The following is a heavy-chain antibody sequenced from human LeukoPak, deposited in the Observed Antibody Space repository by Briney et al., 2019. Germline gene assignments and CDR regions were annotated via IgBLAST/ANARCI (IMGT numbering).Heavy chain of an antibody. CDR3: ARDSYGDANFDS. Sequence: GGSLRLSCEASWFIVNTNYMTWVRQAPGGGLEWVSFIYADGNTYYADSVKGRFTISRDISKNAVYLRMNSLRAEDTAVYYCARDSYGDANFDSWGQGTLVTVSS. J-gene: IGHJ4*02. D-gene: IGHD4-17*01. CDR2: IYADGNT. V-gene: IGHV3-53*01. CDR1: WFIVNTNY.